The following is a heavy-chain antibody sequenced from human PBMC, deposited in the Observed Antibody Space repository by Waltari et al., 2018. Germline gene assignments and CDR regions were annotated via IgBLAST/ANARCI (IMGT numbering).Heavy chain of an antibody. Sequence: QVHLVQSGAEVKKPGASVKVSCKASGYTFTSYLIYWVRQAPGQGLEWMGIINPRAESTRYAQNFQVRVTMTRDTSTSTVYLGLSSLTSDDLAVYYCARPVVVGTTAPIDYWGQGTLVVVSS. V-gene: IGHV1-46*01. CDR1: GYTFTSYL. D-gene: IGHD2-15*01. CDR3: ARPVVVGTTAPIDY. J-gene: IGHJ4*01. CDR2: INPRAEST.